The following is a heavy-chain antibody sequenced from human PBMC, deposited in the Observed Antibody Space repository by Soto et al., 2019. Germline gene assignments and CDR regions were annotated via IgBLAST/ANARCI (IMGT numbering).Heavy chain of an antibody. V-gene: IGHV3-30*04. CDR2: ISYDGSKK. J-gene: IGHJ6*02. Sequence: QVQLVESGGGVVQPGRSLRLSYAASGFTFSAYAMYWVRQAPGKGLEWLAVISYDGSKKYYADSVKGRFIISRDNAKNALYLQMNSLRAEDTAVYFCARSNGYYSPEYYYGMDVWGQGTTVTVSS. D-gene: IGHD3-22*01. CDR1: GFTFSAYA. CDR3: ARSNGYYSPEYYYGMDV.